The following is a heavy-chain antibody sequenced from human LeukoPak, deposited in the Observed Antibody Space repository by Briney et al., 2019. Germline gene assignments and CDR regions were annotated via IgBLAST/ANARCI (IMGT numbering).Heavy chain of an antibody. CDR3: VRASRGWYYFDY. D-gene: IGHD6-19*01. J-gene: IGHJ4*02. Sequence: AGGSLRLSCAASGFTFSSYAMSWVRQAPGKGLEWVSAISGSGGSTYYADSVKGRFTISREIAKNSLYLQMNSLRDGDTAVYYCVRASRGWYYFDYWGQGTLVTVSS. CDR2: ISGSGGST. CDR1: GFTFSSYA. V-gene: IGHV3-23*01.